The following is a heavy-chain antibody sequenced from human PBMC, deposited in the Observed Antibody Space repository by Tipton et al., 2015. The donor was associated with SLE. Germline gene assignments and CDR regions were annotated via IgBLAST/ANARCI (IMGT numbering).Heavy chain of an antibody. J-gene: IGHJ4*02. CDR2: INHSGST. D-gene: IGHD1-14*01. CDR1: GGSFSGYF. V-gene: IGHV4-34*01. Sequence: TLSLTCAVYGGSFSGYFWSWIRQPPGKGLEWIAEINHSGSTNYNPSLKSRVAISVDTSKNQFSLKLSSVTVADTAVYYCARGPHSSEPAFDNWGQGTLVAVSS. CDR3: ARGPHSSEPAFDN.